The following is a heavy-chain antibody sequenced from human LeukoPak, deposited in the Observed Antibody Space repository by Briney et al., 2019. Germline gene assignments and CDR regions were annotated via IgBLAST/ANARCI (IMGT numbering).Heavy chain of an antibody. CDR1: GNTLSELS. Sequence: GASVKVSCKVSGNTLSELSINWVRQGPEKGLEWMGGVDLEEGEIMYAPKYQGRVTMTEDTSTDTAYMVVSSLRSEDTAVYYCVSVGDYDAMDVWGQGTTVIVSS. V-gene: IGHV1-24*01. CDR2: VDLEEGEI. D-gene: IGHD3-16*01. CDR3: VSVGDYDAMDV. J-gene: IGHJ6*02.